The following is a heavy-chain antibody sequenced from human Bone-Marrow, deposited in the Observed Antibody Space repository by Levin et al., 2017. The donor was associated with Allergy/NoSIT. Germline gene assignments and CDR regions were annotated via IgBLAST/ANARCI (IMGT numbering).Heavy chain of an antibody. V-gene: IGHV2-70*01. CDR3: ARIRAAEGKRMCDY. D-gene: IGHD2-15*01. CDR2: IDWDDDD. CDR1: GFSFSDSGLC. Sequence: SGPTLVKPTQTLTLTCTFSGFSFSDSGLCVTWIRQPPGKALEWLALIDWDDDDYYATSLKSRLTISKDTSKSQVVLTMTDMHPEDTATYYCARIRAAEGKRMCDYWGQGTLVTVSS. J-gene: IGHJ4*02.